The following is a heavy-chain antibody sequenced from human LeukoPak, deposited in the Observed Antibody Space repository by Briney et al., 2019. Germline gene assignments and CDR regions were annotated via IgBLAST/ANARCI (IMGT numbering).Heavy chain of an antibody. D-gene: IGHD6-19*01. Sequence: GGSLRLSCAASGFTFSSYAMNWVRQGPGEGLEWVSAISGTGSSTYYADSVKGRFTISRDNSKNTLYLQMNSLRAEDTAVYYCAKAKIAVAAKGGYFQHWGQGTLVTVSS. CDR2: ISGTGSST. J-gene: IGHJ1*01. V-gene: IGHV3-23*01. CDR1: GFTFSSYA. CDR3: AKAKIAVAAKGGYFQH.